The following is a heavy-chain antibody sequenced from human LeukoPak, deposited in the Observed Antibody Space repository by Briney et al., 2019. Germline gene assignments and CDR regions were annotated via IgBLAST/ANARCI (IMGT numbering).Heavy chain of an antibody. D-gene: IGHD2-21*02. CDR2: SNSDGSFT. V-gene: IGHV3-74*01. J-gene: IGHJ4*02. CDR3: ARGKCSGGDCYPDS. Sequence: GGSLRLSCAASGFTFSSYWMHWVRQAPGKGLVWVSRSNSDGSFTGYADSVKGRFTISRDNAKNTLYLQVNSLRAEDTAVYYCARGKCSGGDCYPDSWGQGTLVTVLS. CDR1: GFTFSSYW.